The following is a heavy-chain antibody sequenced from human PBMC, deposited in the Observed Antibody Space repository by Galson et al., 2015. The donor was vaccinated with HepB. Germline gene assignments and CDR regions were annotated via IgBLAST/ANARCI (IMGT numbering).Heavy chain of an antibody. V-gene: IGHV4-34*08. CDR3: VRAPKLWFGTVSAPDALDL. CDR2: INHSGRT. CDR1: GVTFSDYY. D-gene: IGHD3-10*01. Sequence: SETLSLTCAVSGVTFSDYYWNWVRQTPGKGLEWIGEINHSGRTNYNPSLKSRLTISVDTSKNQLSLRLNSVTAADTAVYYCVRAPKLWFGTVSAPDALDLWGPGTMVSVSA. J-gene: IGHJ3*01.